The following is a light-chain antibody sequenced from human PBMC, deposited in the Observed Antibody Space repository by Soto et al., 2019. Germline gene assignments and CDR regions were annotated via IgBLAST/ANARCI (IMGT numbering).Light chain of an antibody. Sequence: EIVLTQSPGTLSLSPGERATLSCRASQSVTSSYLAWYQQKPGQAPRLLIYGASIRATGIPDRFSGSGSGTDFTLTISRLEPEDFAVFYCQQYGSSSSTFGQGTKVEI. V-gene: IGKV3-20*01. J-gene: IGKJ1*01. CDR3: QQYGSSSST. CDR1: QSVTSSY. CDR2: GAS.